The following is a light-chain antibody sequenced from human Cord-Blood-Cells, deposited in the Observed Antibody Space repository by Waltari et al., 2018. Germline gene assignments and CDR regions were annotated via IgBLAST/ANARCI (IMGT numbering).Light chain of an antibody. CDR3: QQRSNWPLLT. V-gene: IGKV3-11*01. CDR2: DAS. J-gene: IGKJ4*01. Sequence: EIVLTQSPATLSLSPGERATLSCRASQSVSSHLAWYQQKPGQAPRLLIYDASNRATGIPARFSGSVSGTDFTLTISSLEPEDFAVYYCQQRSNWPLLTFGGGTKVEIK. CDR1: QSVSSH.